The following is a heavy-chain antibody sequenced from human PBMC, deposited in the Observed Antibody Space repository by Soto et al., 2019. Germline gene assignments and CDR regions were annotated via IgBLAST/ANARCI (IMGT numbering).Heavy chain of an antibody. CDR1: GGSISSGGYY. Sequence: QVQLQESGPGLVKPSQTLSLTCTVSGGSISSGGYYWSWIRQHPGKGLEWIGYIYYSGSTYYNPSLKSRVTISIDTSKNQFSLKLSSLTAADTAVYYCARVGCYDGSGYNAFVIWGQGTMVTVSS. J-gene: IGHJ3*02. CDR2: IYYSGST. D-gene: IGHD3-22*01. CDR3: ARVGCYDGSGYNAFVI. V-gene: IGHV4-31*03.